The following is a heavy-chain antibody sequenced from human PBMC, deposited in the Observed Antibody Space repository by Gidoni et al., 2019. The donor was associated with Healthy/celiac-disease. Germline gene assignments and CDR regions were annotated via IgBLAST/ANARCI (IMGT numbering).Heavy chain of an antibody. CDR1: GFTFSGYA. J-gene: IGHJ4*02. D-gene: IGHD2-2*01. V-gene: IGHV3-23*01. CDR3: AKLGAGTYQLPIDY. CDR2: ISGSGGST. Sequence: EVQLLESGGGLVQPGGSLRLSCAASGFTFSGYAMSWVRQAPGKGLEWVSAISGSGGSTYHADSVKGRFTISRDNSKNTLYLQMNSLRAEDTAVYYCAKLGAGTYQLPIDYWGQGTLVTVSS.